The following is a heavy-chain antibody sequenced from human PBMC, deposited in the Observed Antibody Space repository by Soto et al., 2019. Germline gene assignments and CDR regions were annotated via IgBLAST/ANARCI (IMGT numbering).Heavy chain of an antibody. CDR2: IYYGGST. J-gene: IGHJ4*02. V-gene: IGHV4-30-2*01. CDR1: GGSLSNDNYY. Sequence: SETLSLTCTVSGGSLSNDNYYWNWIRQPPGKGLEWIGYIYYGGSTYNNPSLQSRVTMSLDRSRNQFSLKLNSVTAADTAVYYCARVRREYDNSGPVDYWGQGTLVTVSS. D-gene: IGHD3-22*01. CDR3: ARVRREYDNSGPVDY.